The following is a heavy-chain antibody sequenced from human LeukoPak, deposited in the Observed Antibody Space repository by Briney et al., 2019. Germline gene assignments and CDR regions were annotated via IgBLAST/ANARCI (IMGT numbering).Heavy chain of an antibody. CDR2: VNPRSGNA. D-gene: IGHD2-8*01. CDR1: GYTFTNYN. CDR3: ARGVPLGYCTYGVCYPPYYFDY. Sequence: GASVKVSCKASGYTFTNYNINWVRQATGQGLEWMGWVNPRSGNAGYLQKFQGRLTITRDTSIDTAYMDLSSLSSEDTAVYYCARGVPLGYCTYGVCYPPYYFDYWGQGTLVTASS. V-gene: IGHV1-8*03. J-gene: IGHJ4*02.